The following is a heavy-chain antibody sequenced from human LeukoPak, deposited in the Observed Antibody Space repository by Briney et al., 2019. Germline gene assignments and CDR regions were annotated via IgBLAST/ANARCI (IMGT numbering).Heavy chain of an antibody. V-gene: IGHV1-2*06. D-gene: IGHD3-22*01. J-gene: IGHJ4*02. CDR2: INPNSGGT. CDR1: GYTLTAYY. Sequence: ASMKVSCKASGYTLTAYYLHWVRQAPGQGLEWMGRINPNSGGTTYAQKFQGRVTMTRDTSIGTAYMELSGLRSEDTAVYYCARGREGGTTMMVVVYDYWGQGTLVTVSS. CDR3: ARGREGGTTMMVVVYDY.